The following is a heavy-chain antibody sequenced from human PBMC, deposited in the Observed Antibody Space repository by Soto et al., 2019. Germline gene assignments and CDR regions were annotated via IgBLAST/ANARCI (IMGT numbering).Heavy chain of an antibody. Sequence: SVKVSCKASGFTFTSSAVQWVRQARGQRLEWIGWIVVGSGNTNYAQKFQERVTITRDMSTSTAYMELSSLRSEDPAVYYCAEEGKKYYFFWSVYPDYYYVMAVWAQGTTLPVSS. J-gene: IGHJ6*02. CDR3: AEEGKKYYFFWSVYPDYYYVMAV. CDR2: IVVGSGNT. V-gene: IGHV1-58*01. D-gene: IGHD3-3*01. CDR1: GFTFTSSA.